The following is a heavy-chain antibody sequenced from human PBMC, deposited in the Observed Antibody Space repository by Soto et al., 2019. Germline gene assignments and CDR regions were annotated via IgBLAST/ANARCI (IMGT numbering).Heavy chain of an antibody. J-gene: IGHJ3*02. CDR1: GFTFSSYS. V-gene: IGHV3-21*01. CDR3: ARSGVPAQRDAFDI. CDR2: ISSSSSYI. D-gene: IGHD2-2*01. Sequence: GGSLRLSCAASGFTFSSYSMNWVRQAPGKGLEWVSSISSSSSYIYYADSVKGRFTISRDNAKNSLYLQMNSLRAEDTAVYYCARSGVPAQRDAFDIWGQGTMVTVSS.